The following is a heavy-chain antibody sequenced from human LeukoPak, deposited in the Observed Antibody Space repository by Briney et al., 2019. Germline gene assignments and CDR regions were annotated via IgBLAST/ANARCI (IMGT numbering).Heavy chain of an antibody. CDR1: GGSISSYY. V-gene: IGHV4-4*07. Sequence: SETLSLTCTVSGGSISSYYWSWIRQPAGKGLEWIGRIYPSGSTNYSPSLKSRVAMSIDTSKRQFSLKLNSVTAADTAVYYCARLIVATIRDAFDIWGQGTMVTVSS. J-gene: IGHJ3*02. CDR2: IYPSGST. CDR3: ARLIVATIRDAFDI. D-gene: IGHD5-12*01.